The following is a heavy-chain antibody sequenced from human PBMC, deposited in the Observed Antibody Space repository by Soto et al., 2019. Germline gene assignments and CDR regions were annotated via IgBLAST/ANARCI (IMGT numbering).Heavy chain of an antibody. CDR2: IYHSGST. CDR3: ARGPSGYDILTGKNWFDP. Sequence: PSETLSLTCAVSGGSISSGGYSWSWIRQPPGKGLEWIGYIYHSGSTYYNPSLKSRVTISVDRSKNQFSLKLSSVTAADTAVYYCARGPSGYDILTGKNWFDPWGQGTLVTVSS. CDR1: GGSISSGGYS. J-gene: IGHJ5*02. D-gene: IGHD3-9*01. V-gene: IGHV4-30-2*01.